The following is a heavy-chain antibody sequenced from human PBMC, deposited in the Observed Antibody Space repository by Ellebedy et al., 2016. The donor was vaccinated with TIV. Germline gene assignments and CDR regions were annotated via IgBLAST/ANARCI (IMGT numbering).Heavy chain of an antibody. V-gene: IGHV3-23*01. CDR1: GFTFSSYE. CDR2: ITGSGVST. CDR3: ATRVVATTNWFDP. J-gene: IGHJ5*02. Sequence: GGSLRLXXAASGFTFSSYEMSWVRQAPGKGLEWVSGITGSGVSTYYADSVKGRFTISRDNSKTTLYLQMNSLRDEDTAVYYCATRVVATTNWFDPWGQGTLVTVSS. D-gene: IGHD2-15*01.